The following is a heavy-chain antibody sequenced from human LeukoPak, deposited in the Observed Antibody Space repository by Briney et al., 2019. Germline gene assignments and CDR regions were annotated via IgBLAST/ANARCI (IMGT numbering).Heavy chain of an antibody. CDR1: GGSFSGYY. J-gene: IGHJ4*02. CDR2: INHSGST. D-gene: IGHD3-10*01. CDR3: ARHGSGSYYPYYFDY. V-gene: IGHV4-34*01. Sequence: PSETLSLTCAVYGGSFSGYYWSWIRQPPGKGLEWIGEINHSGSTNYNPSLKSRVTISVDTSKNQFSLKLSSVTAADTAVYYCARHGSGSYYPYYFDYWGQGTLVTVSS.